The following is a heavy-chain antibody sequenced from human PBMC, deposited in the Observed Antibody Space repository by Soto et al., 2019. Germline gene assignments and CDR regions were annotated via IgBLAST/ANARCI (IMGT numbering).Heavy chain of an antibody. D-gene: IGHD4-17*01. CDR3: ERDTAPSDV. CDR1: GYTFTSYA. V-gene: IGHV1-3*01. CDR2: INAGNGNT. J-gene: IGHJ6*02. Sequence: ASVKVSCKASGYTFTSYAMHWVRQAPGQRLEWMGWINAGNGNTKYSQKFQGRVTITRDTSASTAYMELSRLRSEETAGYYCERDTAPSDVWGQGTTVTVSS.